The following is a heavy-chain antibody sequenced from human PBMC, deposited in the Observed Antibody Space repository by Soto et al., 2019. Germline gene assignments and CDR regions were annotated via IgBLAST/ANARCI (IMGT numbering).Heavy chain of an antibody. V-gene: IGHV4-38-2*02. Sequence: PSETLSLTCAVSGYSISSGYYWGWIRQPPGXGLEWIGSIYHSGSTYYNPSPKSRVTISVDTSKNQFSLKLSSVTAADTAVYYCARDAPYYYDSSGSTRRWFDPWGQGTLVTVSS. J-gene: IGHJ5*02. D-gene: IGHD3-22*01. CDR1: GYSISSGYY. CDR3: ARDAPYYYDSSGSTRRWFDP. CDR2: IYHSGST.